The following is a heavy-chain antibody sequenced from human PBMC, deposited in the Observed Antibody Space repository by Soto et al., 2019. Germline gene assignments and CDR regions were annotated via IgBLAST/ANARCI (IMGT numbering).Heavy chain of an antibody. D-gene: IGHD3-9*01. CDR2: IYYSGST. CDR1: GGSISSGDYY. CDR3: ARESANLSGEYYFDY. J-gene: IGHJ4*02. Sequence: QVQLQESGPGLVKPSQTLSLTCTVSGGSISSGDYYWSWIRQPPGKGLEWIGYIYYSGSTYYNPSLKSRVTIAVATSKNHFSLKLSSVTAADTAVYYCARESANLSGEYYFDYWGQGTLVTVSS. V-gene: IGHV4-30-4*01.